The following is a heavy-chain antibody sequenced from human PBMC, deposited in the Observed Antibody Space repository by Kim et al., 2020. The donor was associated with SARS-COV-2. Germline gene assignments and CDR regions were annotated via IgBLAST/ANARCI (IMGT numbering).Heavy chain of an antibody. J-gene: IGHJ4*02. CDR3: AKALFFQGGYYDSSFDY. D-gene: IGHD3-22*01. V-gene: IGHV3-9*01. Sequence: ADSGKGRFTISRDNAKNSLYLQMNSRRAEDTALYYCAKALFFQGGYYDSSFDYWGQGTLVTVSS.